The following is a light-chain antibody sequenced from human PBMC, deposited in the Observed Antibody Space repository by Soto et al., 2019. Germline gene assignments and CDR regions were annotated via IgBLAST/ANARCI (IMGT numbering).Light chain of an antibody. V-gene: IGKV1-5*01. CDR2: DAS. CDR3: QQYNSYWT. CDR1: QSISSW. Sequence: GDRVTITCRASQSISSWLTWYQQKPGKAPKLLIYDASSLESGVPSRFSGSGSGTEFTLTISSLQPDDFATYYCQQYNSYWTFGQGTKVEIK. J-gene: IGKJ1*01.